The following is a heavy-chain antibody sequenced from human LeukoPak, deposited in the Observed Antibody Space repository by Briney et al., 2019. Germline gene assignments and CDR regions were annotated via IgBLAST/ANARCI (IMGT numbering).Heavy chain of an antibody. CDR1: GGSISSSSYY. CDR3: ASGGNSFFGAFDI. V-gene: IGHV4-39*01. CDR2: IYYSGST. D-gene: IGHD4-23*01. Sequence: SETLSLTCTVSGGSISSSSYYWGWIRQPPGKGLEWIGSIYYSGSTYYNPSPKSRVTISVDTSKNQFSPKLSSVTAADTAVYYCASGGNSFFGAFDIWGQGTMVTVSS. J-gene: IGHJ3*02.